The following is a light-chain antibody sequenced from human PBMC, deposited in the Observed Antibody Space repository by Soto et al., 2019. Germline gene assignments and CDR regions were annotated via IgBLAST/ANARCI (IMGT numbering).Light chain of an antibody. Sequence: EIVLTQSPGTLSLSPGERATLSCRASQSVSSSXLAWYQQKPGQTPRLLIYGASSRATGIPDRFSGSGSGTDXXXXXXXXXXXDFAVYYCQQYGSSPWTFGQGTKVEIK. CDR2: GAS. V-gene: IGKV3-20*01. CDR3: QQYGSSPWT. CDR1: QSVSSSX. J-gene: IGKJ1*01.